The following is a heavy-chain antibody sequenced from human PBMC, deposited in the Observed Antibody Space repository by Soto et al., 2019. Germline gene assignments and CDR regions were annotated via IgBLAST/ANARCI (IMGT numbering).Heavy chain of an antibody. V-gene: IGHV4-30-4*01. Sequence: QVQLQESGPGLVKPSQTLSLTCTVSGGSISSGDYYWSWIRQPPGKGLEWIGYIYDSGSTYYNPSRKSRVTTSVDTSKNQFSLKLSSVTAADTAVYDCARAQGAGVWVSWGQGTLVTVSS. CDR3: ARAQGAGVWVS. CDR2: IYDSGST. D-gene: IGHD3-10*01. CDR1: GGSISSGDYY. J-gene: IGHJ4*02.